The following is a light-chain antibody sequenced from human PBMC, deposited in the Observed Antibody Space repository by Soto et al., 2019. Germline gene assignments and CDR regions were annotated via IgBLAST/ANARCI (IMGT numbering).Light chain of an antibody. V-gene: IGLV2-11*01. CDR2: AVS. J-gene: IGLJ3*02. CDR1: NNDVGRYNL. Sequence: QSVLTQPRSVSGSPGQSVTISCAGTNNDVGRYNLVSWYQQLPGKAPKLIISAVSRRPSGVPDRFSGSNSGNTASLTISGLQADDEAYYFCFSYTTSDIWVFGGGTQLTVL. CDR3: FSYTTSDIWV.